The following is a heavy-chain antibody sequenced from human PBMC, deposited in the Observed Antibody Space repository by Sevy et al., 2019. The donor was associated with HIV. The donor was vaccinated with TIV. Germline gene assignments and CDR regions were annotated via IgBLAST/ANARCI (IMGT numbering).Heavy chain of an antibody. CDR1: GYTFTSYD. V-gene: IGHV1-8*01. D-gene: IGHD2-2*01. Sequence: ASVKVSCKASGYTFTSYDINWVRQATGQGLEWMGWMNPNSGNTGYAQKFQGRVTMTRNTSISTAYMELSSLRSEDTAVYYCASGADIVVVPAARGIYYYYGMDVWGQGTTVTVSS. J-gene: IGHJ6*02. CDR3: ASGADIVVVPAARGIYYYYGMDV. CDR2: MNPNSGNT.